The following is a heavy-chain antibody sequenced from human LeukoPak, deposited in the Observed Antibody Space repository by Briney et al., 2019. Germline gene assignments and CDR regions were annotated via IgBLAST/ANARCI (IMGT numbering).Heavy chain of an antibody. V-gene: IGHV3-33*01. Sequence: GGSLRLSCAASGFTFSNYGMHWVRQAPGKGLEWVAAIWYDGSNKYYGDSVKGRFTNSRDNSKNTLYLQMNSLRAEDTAAYYCARAGYGDPHFDFWGQGTLVTVSS. CDR1: GFTFSNYG. J-gene: IGHJ4*02. CDR3: ARAGYGDPHFDF. D-gene: IGHD4-17*01. CDR2: IWYDGSNK.